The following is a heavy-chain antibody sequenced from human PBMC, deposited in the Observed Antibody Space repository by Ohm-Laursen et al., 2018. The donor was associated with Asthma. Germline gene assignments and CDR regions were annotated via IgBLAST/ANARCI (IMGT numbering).Heavy chain of an antibody. CDR1: GFTFSDYY. Sequence: GSLRLSCAATGFTFSDYYMSWIRQAPGKGLEWVSYISSSSSYTNYADSVKGRFTISRDNAKNSLYLQMNSLRAEDTAVYYCARAHSSGWFHFDYWGQGTLLTVSS. D-gene: IGHD6-19*01. CDR3: ARAHSSGWFHFDY. J-gene: IGHJ4*02. V-gene: IGHV3-11*06. CDR2: ISSSSSYT.